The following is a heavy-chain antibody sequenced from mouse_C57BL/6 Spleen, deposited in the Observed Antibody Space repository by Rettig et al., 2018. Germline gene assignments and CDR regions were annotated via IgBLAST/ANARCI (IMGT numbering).Heavy chain of an antibody. V-gene: IGHV1-64*01. CDR3: APKFDY. CDR1: GYSFTSYW. CDR2: IHPNSGRT. D-gene: IGHD1-3*01. J-gene: IGHJ2*01. Sequence: QVQLQQPGAAMVKPGASVKLSCKASGYSFTSYWMHWVKERPGQGLEWIGMIHPNSGRTNYNEKFKSKATLTVDKSSSTCDMQLSSLTSEDSAVYYCAPKFDYWGQGTTLTVSS.